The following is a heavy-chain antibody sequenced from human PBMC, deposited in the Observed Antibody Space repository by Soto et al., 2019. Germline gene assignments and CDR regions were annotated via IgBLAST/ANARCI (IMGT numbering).Heavy chain of an antibody. CDR3: ARKVVAAEIDAFDI. CDR2: IWYDGSNK. V-gene: IGHV3-33*01. J-gene: IGHJ3*02. D-gene: IGHD2-15*01. Sequence: GGSLRLSCAASGFTFSSYGMHWVRQAPGKGLEWVAVIWYDGSNKYYADSVKGRFTISRDNSKNTLYLQMNSLRAEDTAVYYCARKVVAAEIDAFDIWGQGTMVTVSS. CDR1: GFTFSSYG.